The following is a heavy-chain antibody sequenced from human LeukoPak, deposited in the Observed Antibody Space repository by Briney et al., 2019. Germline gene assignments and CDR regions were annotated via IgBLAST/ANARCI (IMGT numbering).Heavy chain of an antibody. CDR3: ARDGASYLGAFDI. CDR2: IYHSGST. D-gene: IGHD3-10*01. V-gene: IGHV4-4*02. J-gene: IGHJ3*02. Sequence: SETLSLTCAVSGGSISSSNWWSLVRQPPGKGLEWIGEIYHSGSTNYNPSLKSRVTISVDKSKNQFSLKLCSVTAADTAVYYCARDGASYLGAFDIWGQGTMVTVSS. CDR1: GGSISSSNW.